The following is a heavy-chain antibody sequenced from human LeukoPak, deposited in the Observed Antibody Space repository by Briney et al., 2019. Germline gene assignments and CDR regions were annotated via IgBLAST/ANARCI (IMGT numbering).Heavy chain of an antibody. CDR1: GGSISSYY. D-gene: IGHD6-19*01. CDR3: AMQSSGWYIDAFDI. Sequence: SETLSLTCTVSGGSISSYYWSWIRQPPGKGLEWIGYIYYSGSTNYNPSLKSRVTISVDTSKNQFSLKLSSVTAADTAVYYCAMQSSGWYIDAFDIWGQGTMDTVSS. V-gene: IGHV4-59*01. J-gene: IGHJ3*02. CDR2: IYYSGST.